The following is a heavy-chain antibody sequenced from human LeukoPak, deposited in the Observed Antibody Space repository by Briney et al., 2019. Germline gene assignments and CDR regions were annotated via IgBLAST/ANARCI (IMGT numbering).Heavy chain of an antibody. V-gene: IGHV4-4*02. CDR2: IYHSGST. D-gene: IGHD2-15*01. J-gene: IGHJ4*02. CDR3: AKDRSSGGSCYNY. CDR1: GGSISSSNW. Sequence: SGTLSLTCAVSGGSISSSNWWSWVRQPPGKGLEWIGEIYHSGSTNYNPSLKSRVTISVDKSKNQFSLKLSSVTAADTAIYYCAKDRSSGGSCYNYWGRGTQVTVSS.